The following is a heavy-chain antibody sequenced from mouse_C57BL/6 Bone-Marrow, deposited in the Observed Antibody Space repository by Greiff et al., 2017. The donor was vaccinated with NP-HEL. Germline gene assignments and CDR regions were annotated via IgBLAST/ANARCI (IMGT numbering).Heavy chain of an antibody. CDR2: FHPYNDDT. CDR1: GYTFTTYP. J-gene: IGHJ2*01. CDR3: ERGGNYWYYFDY. Sequence: VKLQESGAELVKPGASVKMSCKASGYTFTTYPIEWVKQNHGKSLEWIGNFHPYNDDTEYNEKFKNKATLTVEKSSSTVYLELSRLTSDDSSVYYCERGGNYWYYFDYGGQGTTLTVSS. V-gene: IGHV1-47*01. D-gene: IGHD2-1*01.